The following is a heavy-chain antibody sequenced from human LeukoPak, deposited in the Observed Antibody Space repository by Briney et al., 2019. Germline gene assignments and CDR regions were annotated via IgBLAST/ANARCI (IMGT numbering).Heavy chain of an antibody. J-gene: IGHJ6*03. CDR1: GDSTSSGSSY. Sequence: PSETLSLTCIVSGDSTSSGSSYWGWLRQPPGKGLEWIGSIYYSGSTYYNPSLKSRVTISVDTSKNQFSLKLSSVTAADTAVYYCARHRTFYGSGSYRLYYYYMDVWGKGTTVTISS. V-gene: IGHV4-39*01. D-gene: IGHD3-10*01. CDR2: IYYSGST. CDR3: ARHRTFYGSGSYRLYYYYMDV.